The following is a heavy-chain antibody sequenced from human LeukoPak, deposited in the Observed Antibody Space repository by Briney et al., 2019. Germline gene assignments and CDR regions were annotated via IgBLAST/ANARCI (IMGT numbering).Heavy chain of an antibody. CDR3: AKVRTNTSYDAFVT. D-gene: IGHD1-1*01. J-gene: IGHJ3*02. CDR2: TSYDGSNE. Sequence: GGSLRLSCAVSRFTFSSSDYGIHWVRQAPGKGLEWVALTSYDGSNEYYADSVKGRFTISRDNSKNTLSLQMSSLRPGDTAMYYCAKVRTNTSYDAFVTWVQGTMVAVSS. V-gene: IGHV3-30*18. CDR1: RFTFSS.